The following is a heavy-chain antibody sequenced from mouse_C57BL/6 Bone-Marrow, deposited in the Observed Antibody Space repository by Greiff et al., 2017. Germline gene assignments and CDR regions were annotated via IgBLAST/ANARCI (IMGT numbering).Heavy chain of an antibody. J-gene: IGHJ3*01. Sequence: QVQLKESGAELVRPGASVTLSCKASGYTFTDYEMHWVKQTPVHGLEWIGAIDPETGGPAYNQKFKGKAILTADKSSSTAFMGLRSLTSGDAAVYYGTRSGGLSLPFADWGQGTLVTVSA. CDR1: GYTFTDYE. V-gene: IGHV1-15*01. D-gene: IGHD3-2*02. CDR2: IDPETGGP. CDR3: TRSGGLSLPFAD.